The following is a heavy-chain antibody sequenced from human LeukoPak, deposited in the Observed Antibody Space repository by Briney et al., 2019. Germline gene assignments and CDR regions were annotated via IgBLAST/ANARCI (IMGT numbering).Heavy chain of an antibody. CDR3: ARERGYSYGQGSFDY. CDR1: GYTFTSYY. D-gene: IGHD5-18*01. V-gene: IGHV1-46*01. J-gene: IGHJ4*02. Sequence: ASVKVSCKASGYTFTSYYMHWVRQAPGRGLEWMGIINPSGGSTSYAQKFQGRVTMIRDTSTSTVYMELSSLRSEDTAVYYCARERGYSYGQGSFDYWGQGTLVTVSS. CDR2: INPSGGST.